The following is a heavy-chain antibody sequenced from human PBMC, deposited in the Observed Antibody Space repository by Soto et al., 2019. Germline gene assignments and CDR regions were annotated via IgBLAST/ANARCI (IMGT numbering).Heavy chain of an antibody. CDR2: LTPSSGTT. D-gene: IGHD3-16*02. Sequence: QVQLVQSGAEVKKPGASVKISCKASGYSFTTFYVHWVRQAPGQGPEWMGVLTPSSGTTSFASQFHSRVTMTRKTSTSTVYMDQSSLRPKDMAVYYCARGGRCTYRHFDYWGQGTLVTVSS. CDR3: ARGGRCTYRHFDY. J-gene: IGHJ4*02. V-gene: IGHV1-46*01. CDR1: GYSFTTFY.